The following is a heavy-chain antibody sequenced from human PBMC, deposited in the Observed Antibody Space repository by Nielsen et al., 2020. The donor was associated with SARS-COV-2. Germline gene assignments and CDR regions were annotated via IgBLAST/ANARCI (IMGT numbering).Heavy chain of an antibody. CDR2: IYYSGST. Sequence: SETLSLTCTVSGGSISSSSYYWGWIRQPPGKGLEWIGSIYYSGSTYYKPSLKSRVTISVDTSKNQFSLKLSSVTAADTAVYYCARHYYGSGSYYNPDYFDYWGRGTLVTVSS. J-gene: IGHJ4*02. D-gene: IGHD3-10*01. V-gene: IGHV4-39*01. CDR3: ARHYYGSGSYYNPDYFDY. CDR1: GGSISSSSYY.